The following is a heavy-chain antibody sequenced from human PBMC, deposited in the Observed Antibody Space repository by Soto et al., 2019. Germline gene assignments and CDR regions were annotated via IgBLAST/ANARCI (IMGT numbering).Heavy chain of an antibody. CDR2: IYPGDSDT. J-gene: IGHJ6*02. Sequence: REALKSSGKGSGYNFTNYWIGWVRQMPGKGLESMGIIYPGDSDTRYSPSFQGQVTISADKSISTAYLQWSSLKASDTAMYYCAGGGVRGVVTRTRDYYGMDVWGQGTTVTVSS. V-gene: IGHV5-51*01. CDR3: AGGGVRGVVTRTRDYYGMDV. D-gene: IGHD3-10*01. CDR1: GYNFTNYW.